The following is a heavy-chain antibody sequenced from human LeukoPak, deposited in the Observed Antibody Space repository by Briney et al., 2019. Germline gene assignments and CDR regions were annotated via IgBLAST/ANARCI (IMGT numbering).Heavy chain of an antibody. V-gene: IGHV4-30-2*01. Sequence: SETLSLTCTVSGGSISSGGYYWSWIRQPPGKGLEWIGYIYHSGSTYYNPSLKSRVTISVDRSKNQFSLKLSSVTAADTAVYYCARDRTSSSWSFDYWGQGTLVTVSS. CDR2: IYHSGST. J-gene: IGHJ4*02. CDR1: GGSISSGGYY. CDR3: ARDRTSSSWSFDY. D-gene: IGHD6-13*01.